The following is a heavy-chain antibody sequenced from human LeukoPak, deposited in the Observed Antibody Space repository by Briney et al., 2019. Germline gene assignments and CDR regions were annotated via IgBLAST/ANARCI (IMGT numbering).Heavy chain of an antibody. Sequence: GGSLRLSCATSGFTFSSFAMTWVRQAPGKGLEWVSTISGSGGSTYYADSVEGRFTISRDNSKNTLYLQMSSLRAEDTAVYYCAKRTSGFCSSTSCYGHDFWGQGTLVTVSS. CDR2: ISGSGGST. J-gene: IGHJ4*02. CDR1: GFTFSSFA. V-gene: IGHV3-23*01. D-gene: IGHD2-2*03. CDR3: AKRTSGFCSSTSCYGHDF.